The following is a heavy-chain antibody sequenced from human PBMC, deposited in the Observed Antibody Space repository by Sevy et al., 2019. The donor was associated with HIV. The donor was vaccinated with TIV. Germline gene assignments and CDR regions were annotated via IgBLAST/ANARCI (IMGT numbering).Heavy chain of an antibody. CDR3: ARGGYYYDSSGKFDY. CDR1: GFTFSSYA. J-gene: IGHJ4*01. V-gene: IGHV3-30*04. CDR2: ISYDGSNK. D-gene: IGHD3-22*01. Sequence: GGSLRLSCAASGFTFSSYAMHWVRQAPGKGLEWVAVISYDGSNKYYADSVKGRFTISRDNSKNTLYLQMNSLRAEDTAVYYCARGGYYYDSSGKFDYWGHGTLVTVSS.